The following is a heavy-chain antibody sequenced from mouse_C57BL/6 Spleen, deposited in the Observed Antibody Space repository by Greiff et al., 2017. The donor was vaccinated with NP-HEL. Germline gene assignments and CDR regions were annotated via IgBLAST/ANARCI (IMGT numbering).Heavy chain of an antibody. Sequence: VQRVESGAELVRPGTSVKVSCKASGYAFTNYLIEWVKQRPGQGLEWIGVINPGSGGTNYNEKFKGKATLTADKSSSTAYMQLSSLTSEDSAVYFCARRNGYWGQGTTLTVSS. CDR2: INPGSGGT. J-gene: IGHJ2*01. V-gene: IGHV1-54*01. CDR1: GYAFTNYL. CDR3: ARRNGY.